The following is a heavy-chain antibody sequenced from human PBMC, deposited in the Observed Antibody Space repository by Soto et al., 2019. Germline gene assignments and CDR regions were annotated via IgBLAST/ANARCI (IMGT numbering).Heavy chain of an antibody. CDR3: ARRSARHCSGGSCYSPFDY. CDR2: INHSGST. D-gene: IGHD2-15*01. CDR1: GGSFSGYY. J-gene: IGHJ4*02. V-gene: IGHV4-34*01. Sequence: SETLSLTCAVYGGSFSGYYWSWIRQRPGKGLEWIGEINHSGSTNYNPSLKSRVTISVDTSKNQFSLKLSSVTAADTAVYYCARRSARHCSGGSCYSPFDYWGQGTLVTVSS.